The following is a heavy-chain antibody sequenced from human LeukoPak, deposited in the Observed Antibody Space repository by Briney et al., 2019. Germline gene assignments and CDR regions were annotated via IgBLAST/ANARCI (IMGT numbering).Heavy chain of an antibody. D-gene: IGHD6-6*01. V-gene: IGHV3-30*02. CDR2: IRYDGSNK. Sequence: GGSLRLSCAASGFTFSSYGMHWVRQAPGKGLEWVTFIRYDGSNKYYTDSVKGRFTISRDNSKNTLYLQLNSLRTEDTSVYYCAKDQRAIAARPGGFDYWGQGSLVTVSS. CDR1: GFTFSSYG. J-gene: IGHJ4*02. CDR3: AKDQRAIAARPGGFDY.